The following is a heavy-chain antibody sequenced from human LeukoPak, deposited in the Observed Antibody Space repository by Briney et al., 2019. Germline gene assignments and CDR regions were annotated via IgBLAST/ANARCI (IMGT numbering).Heavy chain of an antibody. V-gene: IGHV3-21*01. D-gene: IGHD2-15*01. Sequence: GGSLRLSCVASGFTLRSYVMNWVRQTPGKGLEWVSSISGSGDSTFYADSVKGRFTISRDNAKNSLYLQMNSLRAEDTAVYYCARDFGGYSIDYWGQGTLVTVSS. CDR3: ARDFGGYSIDY. J-gene: IGHJ4*02. CDR1: GFTLRSYV. CDR2: ISGSGDST.